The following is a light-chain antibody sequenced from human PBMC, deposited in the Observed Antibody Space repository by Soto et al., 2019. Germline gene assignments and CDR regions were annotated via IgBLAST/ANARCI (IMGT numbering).Light chain of an antibody. J-gene: IGKJ4*01. Sequence: EVVMTQSPATLSVSPGERVTLSCRARQSVSNNLAWYQHKPGQAPRLLIYGASTRANGIPARFSGSGSGTEFTLTISSLQSEDFAVYYCQQYNNWLALTFGGGTKVEIK. V-gene: IGKV3-15*01. CDR1: QSVSNN. CDR2: GAS. CDR3: QQYNNWLALT.